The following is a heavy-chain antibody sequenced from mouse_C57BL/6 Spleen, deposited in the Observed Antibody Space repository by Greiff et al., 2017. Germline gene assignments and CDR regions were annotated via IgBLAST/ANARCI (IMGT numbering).Heavy chain of an antibody. Sequence: VQLQQPGAELVKPGASVKLSCKASGYTFTSYWMQWVKQRPGQGLEWIGEIDPSDSYTNYNQKFKGKATLTVETSSSTAYMQLSSLTSEDSAVYYCARFTTVVARNYFDYWGQGTTLTVSS. J-gene: IGHJ2*01. CDR1: GYTFTSYW. CDR2: IDPSDSYT. V-gene: IGHV1-50*01. D-gene: IGHD1-1*01. CDR3: ARFTTVVARNYFDY.